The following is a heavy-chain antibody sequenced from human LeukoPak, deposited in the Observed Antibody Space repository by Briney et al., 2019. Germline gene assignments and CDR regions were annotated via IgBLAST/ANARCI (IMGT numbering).Heavy chain of an antibody. J-gene: IGHJ4*02. CDR2: IYYSGST. V-gene: IGHV4-61*01. Sequence: PSETLSLTCTVSGGSVSSGSYYWSWIRQPPGKGLEWIGYIYYSGSTNYNPSLKSRVTISVDTSKNQFSLKLSSVTAADTAVYYCARGGPYYYDSSGPPHYWGQGTLVTVSS. CDR3: ARGGPYYYDSSGPPHY. D-gene: IGHD3-22*01. CDR1: GGSVSSGSYY.